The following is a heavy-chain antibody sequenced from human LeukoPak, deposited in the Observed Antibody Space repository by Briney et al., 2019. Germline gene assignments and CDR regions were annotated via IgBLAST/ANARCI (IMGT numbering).Heavy chain of an antibody. V-gene: IGHV3-30*02. CDR1: GFTFSNYG. CDR3: GKVLPGSCGSVSCPFDY. CDR2: IGYEGSNK. J-gene: IGHJ4*02. D-gene: IGHD2-2*01. Sequence: GGSLRLSCAASGFTFSNYGMNWVRQAPGKGLEWVTKIGYEGSNKFYGDSVKGRFIISRDNSKNTLYLQMNSLRAEDTAVYYCGKVLPGSCGSVSCPFDYWGQGTLVTVSS.